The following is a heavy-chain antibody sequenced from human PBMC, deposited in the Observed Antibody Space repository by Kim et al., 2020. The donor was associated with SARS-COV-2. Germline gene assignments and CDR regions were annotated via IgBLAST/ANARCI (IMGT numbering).Heavy chain of an antibody. D-gene: IGHD2-15*01. CDR3: ARQVVGRWFNFDV. J-gene: IGHJ3*01. CDR2: VSHSGHT. Sequence: SETLSLTCAVSGSSIGLGYYWGWIRQPPGGGLEGVGSVSHSGHTYYNSSLKSRVTMSVDTSKNLVSLMLSSVTAADTAAYYCARQVVGRWFNFDVWGRG. V-gene: IGHV4-38-2*01. CDR1: GSSIGLGYY.